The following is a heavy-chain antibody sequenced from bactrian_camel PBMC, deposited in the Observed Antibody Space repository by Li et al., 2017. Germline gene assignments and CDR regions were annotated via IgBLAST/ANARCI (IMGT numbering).Heavy chain of an antibody. CDR3: TMGGLRCSL. V-gene: IGHV3S55*01. CDR1: GVTFADYD. CDR2: ISSERGT. Sequence: VQLVESGGGSAQAGGSLRLSCAASGVTFADYDMAWYRQVAGNECELVSSISSERGTNYADSAKGRFTISRDDAKNTSYLQLNSLKTEDTAMYYCTMGGLRCSLWGQGTQVTVS. J-gene: IGHJ4*01. D-gene: IGHD3*01.